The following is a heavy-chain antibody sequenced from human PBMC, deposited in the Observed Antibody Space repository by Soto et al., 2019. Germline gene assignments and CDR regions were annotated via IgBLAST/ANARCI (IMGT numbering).Heavy chain of an antibody. CDR1: GFTFSTYS. Sequence: ESGGGLVEPGGSLRLSCAASGFTFSTYSMNWVRQAPGKGLEWVSYIRSSSSTIYYADSVKGRFTISRDNAKNSLYLQMNSLRAEDTAVYYCARLACTSSSCYVIFDYWGQGTLVTVSS. D-gene: IGHD2-2*01. J-gene: IGHJ4*02. V-gene: IGHV3-48*01. CDR2: IRSSSSTI. CDR3: ARLACTSSSCYVIFDY.